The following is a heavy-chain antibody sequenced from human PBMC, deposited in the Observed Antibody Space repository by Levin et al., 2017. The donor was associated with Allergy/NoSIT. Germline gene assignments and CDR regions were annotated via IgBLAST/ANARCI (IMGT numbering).Heavy chain of an antibody. V-gene: IGHV3-11*01. CDR2: ISSSGSTI. CDR1: GFTFSDYY. J-gene: IGHJ4*02. CDR3: ARTTDSSGYYCTY. Sequence: GGSLRLSCAASGFTFSDYYMSWIRQAPGKGLEWVSYISSSGSTIYYADSVKGRFTISRDNAKNSLYLQMNSLRVEDTAVYYCARTTDSSGYYCTYWGQGTLVTVSS. D-gene: IGHD3-22*01.